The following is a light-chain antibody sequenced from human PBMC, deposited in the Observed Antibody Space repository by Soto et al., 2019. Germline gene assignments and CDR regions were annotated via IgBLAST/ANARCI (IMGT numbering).Light chain of an antibody. CDR2: HAS. CDR1: QTVATN. CDR3: QQYNQWPPWT. V-gene: IGKV3D-15*01. Sequence: EIVLTQSPGTLSLPPGERGTLSCRASQTVATNLAWYQQKPGQAPRLLIYHASTRATGIPARFSGSGSGTEFTLTISSLQSEDFAVYYCQQYNQWPPWTFGQGTKV. J-gene: IGKJ1*01.